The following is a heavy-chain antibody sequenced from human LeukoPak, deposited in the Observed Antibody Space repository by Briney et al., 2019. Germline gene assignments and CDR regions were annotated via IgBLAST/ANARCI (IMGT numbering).Heavy chain of an antibody. Sequence: GGSLRLSCTASGFKFDDYGMTWVRQAPGKGLEWVSDINWNGDSRGYAHSVRGRFTIYRDNSKNSLYPQMNSLRAEDTAVYYCARDSSGNGDYWGQGTLVTVSS. CDR3: ARDSSGNGDY. D-gene: IGHD3-22*01. CDR2: INWNGDSR. CDR1: GFKFDDYG. J-gene: IGHJ4*02. V-gene: IGHV3-20*04.